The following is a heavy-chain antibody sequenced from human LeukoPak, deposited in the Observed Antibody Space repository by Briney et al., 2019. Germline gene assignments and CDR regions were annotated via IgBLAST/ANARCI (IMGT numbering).Heavy chain of an antibody. CDR2: VKQDGSEK. V-gene: IGHV3-7*03. CDR1: GFTFSNYW. CDR3: ARIPIRIGVAGLGAAGLDY. Sequence: GGSLRLSCAASGFTFSNYWISWVRQAPGKGLEWVANVKQDGSEKYYVDSVKGRFAISRDNTKNSLYLQMNSLRAEDTAVYYCARIPIRIGVAGLGAAGLDYWGQGTLVTVSS. D-gene: IGHD6-13*01. J-gene: IGHJ4*02.